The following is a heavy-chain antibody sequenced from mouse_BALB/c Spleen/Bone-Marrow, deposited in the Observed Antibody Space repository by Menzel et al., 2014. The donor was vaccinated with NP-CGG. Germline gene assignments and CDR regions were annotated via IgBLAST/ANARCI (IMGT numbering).Heavy chain of an antibody. V-gene: IGHV3-2*02. J-gene: IGHJ1*01. CDR2: ISYSGST. CDR3: ARSADWYFGV. Sequence: VQLQQPGPGLVKPSQSLSLTCTVTGYSITSDYARHWIRQFPGNKLEWMGYISYSGSTSYYPYLKSRISITRDTSKNQFFLQLNSVTNEDTATYYCARSADWYFGVWGAGTTVTVSS. CDR1: GYSITSDYA.